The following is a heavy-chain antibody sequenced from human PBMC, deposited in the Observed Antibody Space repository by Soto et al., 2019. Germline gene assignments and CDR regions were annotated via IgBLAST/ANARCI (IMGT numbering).Heavy chain of an antibody. D-gene: IGHD1-20*01. CDR3: AKDRRITGIVAEIDL. J-gene: IGHJ5*02. CDR2: VAHDGTSK. V-gene: IGHV3-30-3*01. Sequence: QVQLVESGGGVVQPGRSLRLSCAASGFTFSNHAMHWVRRAPGKGLEWVALVAHDGTSKYYAGSVKGRFTISSDKSTNTLFLQIDSLATEDTAVSYCAKDRRITGIVAEIDLWGPGTLVTVSS. CDR1: GFTFSNHA.